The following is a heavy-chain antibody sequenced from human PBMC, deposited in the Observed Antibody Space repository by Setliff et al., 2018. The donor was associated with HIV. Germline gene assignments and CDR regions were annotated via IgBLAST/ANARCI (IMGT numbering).Heavy chain of an antibody. Sequence: GPSVKVSCKASGGTFSRHAFSWVRQAPGQGLEWMGGIIPTFDTANYAQKFQGRVTITADKSTNTVYMELNSLRSEDTAMYYCARGVHSGGSGWYNWYFDLWGRGTLVTVSS. CDR3: ARGVHSGGSGWYNWYFDL. CDR1: GGTFSRHA. CDR2: IIPTFDTA. D-gene: IGHD6-19*01. J-gene: IGHJ2*01. V-gene: IGHV1-69*06.